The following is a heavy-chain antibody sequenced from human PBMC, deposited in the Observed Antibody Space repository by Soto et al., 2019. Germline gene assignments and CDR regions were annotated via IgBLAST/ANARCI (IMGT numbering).Heavy chain of an antibody. Sequence: QVHLVQSGAEVKKPGASVKVSCKTSGYTFTRYGISWVRQAPGQGLEWMGWISGYDGRTNFAQKVQDRVTMTTDTSTSTVYMELRSLSFDDTAVYYCAREGDVPYYYYSMDVWGQGTTVTVSS. CDR1: GYTFTRYG. J-gene: IGHJ6*02. CDR3: AREGDVPYYYYSMDV. CDR2: ISGYDGRT. D-gene: IGHD2-21*02. V-gene: IGHV1-18*01.